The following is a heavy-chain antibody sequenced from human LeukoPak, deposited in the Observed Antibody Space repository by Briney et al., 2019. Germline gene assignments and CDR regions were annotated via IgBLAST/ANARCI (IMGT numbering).Heavy chain of an antibody. CDR2: ISYDGSNK. J-gene: IGHJ4*02. D-gene: IGHD4-17*01. Sequence: GGSLRLSCAASGFTFSTYAIYWVRQAPGKGLEWVAVISYDGSNKYYADSVKGRFTISRDNSKNTLYLQMNSLRAEDTAVYYCARAATDYGDSPAYWGQGTLVTVSS. CDR1: GFTFSTYA. V-gene: IGHV3-30-3*01. CDR3: ARAATDYGDSPAY.